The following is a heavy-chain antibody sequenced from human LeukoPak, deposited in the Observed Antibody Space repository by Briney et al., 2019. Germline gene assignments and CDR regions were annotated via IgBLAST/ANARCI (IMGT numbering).Heavy chain of an antibody. CDR2: IIPIFGTA. Sequence: GASVKVSCKASGGTFSSYAISWVRQAPGQGLEWMGGIIPIFGTANYTQKFQGRVTITADESTSTAYMELSSLRSEDTAVYYCASGPATATPHYFDYWGQGTLVTVSS. J-gene: IGHJ4*02. V-gene: IGHV1-69*01. CDR1: GGTFSSYA. D-gene: IGHD2-2*02. CDR3: ASGPATATPHYFDY.